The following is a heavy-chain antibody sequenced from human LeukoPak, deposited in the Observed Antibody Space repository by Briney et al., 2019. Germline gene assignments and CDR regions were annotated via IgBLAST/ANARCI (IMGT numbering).Heavy chain of an antibody. Sequence: GGSLRLSCAASGFTFSSYWMSWVRQAPGKGLEWVANIKQDGSEKYYVDSVKGRFTISRDNAKNSPYLQMNSLRAEDTAVYYCARVSGWYGAYFDYWGQGTLVTVSS. V-gene: IGHV3-7*01. J-gene: IGHJ4*02. D-gene: IGHD6-19*01. CDR1: GFTFSSYW. CDR3: ARVSGWYGAYFDY. CDR2: IKQDGSEK.